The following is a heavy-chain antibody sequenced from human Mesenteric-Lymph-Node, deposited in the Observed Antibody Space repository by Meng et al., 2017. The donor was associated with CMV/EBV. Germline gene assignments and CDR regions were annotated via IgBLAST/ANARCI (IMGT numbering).Heavy chain of an antibody. Sequence: AAAGFTCSNYGMSWVRQAPGKGLEWVSSISGSGSLTYYTDSVKGRFTSSRDNSKNTLYLQMNSLRAEDTAVYYCASIAVTGRWYFDLWGRGTLVTVSS. CDR2: ISGSGSLT. V-gene: IGHV3-23*01. J-gene: IGHJ2*01. D-gene: IGHD6-19*01. CDR3: ASIAVTGRWYFDL. CDR1: GFTCSNYG.